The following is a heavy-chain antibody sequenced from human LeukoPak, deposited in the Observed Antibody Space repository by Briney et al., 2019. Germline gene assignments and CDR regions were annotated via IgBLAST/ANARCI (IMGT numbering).Heavy chain of an antibody. V-gene: IGHV3-30*04. CDR1: GFTLSSYA. D-gene: IGHD3-9*01. CDR3: ARVYHYDILTGYFDY. CDR2: ISYDGSNK. Sequence: PGGSLRLSCAASGFTLSSYAMHWVRQAPGKGLEWVAVISYDGSNKYYADSVKGRFTISRDNSKNTLYLQMNSLRAEDTAVYYCARVYHYDILTGYFDYWGQGTLVTVSS. J-gene: IGHJ4*02.